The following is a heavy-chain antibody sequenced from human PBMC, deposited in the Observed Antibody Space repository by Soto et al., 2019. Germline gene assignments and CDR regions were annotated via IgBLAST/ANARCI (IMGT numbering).Heavy chain of an antibody. CDR2: IVVGSGNT. CDR3: ASTLHSNSGRGYYGMDV. CDR1: GFTFTSSA. D-gene: IGHD6-6*01. V-gene: IGHV1-58*01. J-gene: IGHJ6*02. Sequence: ASVKVSCKASGFTFTSSAVQWVRQARGQRLEWIGWIVVGSGNTNYAQKFQERVTITRDMSTSTAYMELSSLRSDDTAVYYCASTLHSNSGRGYYGMDVWGQGTTVTVSS.